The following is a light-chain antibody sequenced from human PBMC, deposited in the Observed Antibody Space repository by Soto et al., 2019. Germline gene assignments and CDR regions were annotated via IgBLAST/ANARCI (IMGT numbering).Light chain of an antibody. Sequence: DIVLTQSPGTLSLSPGERATLSCRASQSLSSNFLAWYQQKPGQAPRLLIYGASKRATGIPDRFSGSGSETDFTLTISGLEPEDSAVYYCQQYGTSPPGVTFGPGTKVDMK. CDR3: QQYGTSPPGVT. CDR2: GAS. CDR1: QSLSSNF. J-gene: IGKJ3*01. V-gene: IGKV3-20*01.